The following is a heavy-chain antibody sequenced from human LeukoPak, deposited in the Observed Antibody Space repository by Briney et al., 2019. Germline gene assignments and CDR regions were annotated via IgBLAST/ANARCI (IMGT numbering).Heavy chain of an antibody. CDR1: GFTFSSYA. Sequence: GGSLRLSCAASGFTFSSYAMSWVRQAPGKGLEWVSAISGSGGSTYYADSVKGRFTISRDNSKNTLYLQMNSLRAEDTAVYYCARDNRPTMVRGVSDYWGQGTLVTVSS. CDR2: ISGSGGST. CDR3: ARDNRPTMVRGVSDY. V-gene: IGHV3-23*01. J-gene: IGHJ4*02. D-gene: IGHD3-10*01.